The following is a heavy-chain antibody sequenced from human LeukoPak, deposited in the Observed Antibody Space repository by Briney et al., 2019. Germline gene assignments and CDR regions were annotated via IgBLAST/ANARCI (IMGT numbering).Heavy chain of an antibody. D-gene: IGHD5-24*01. CDR1: GFTFDDYA. V-gene: IGHV3-9*01. CDR3: ARGSRWLQLGPFDY. CDR2: ISWNSGSI. Sequence: SLRLSCAASGFTFDDYAMHWVRQAPGKGLEWVSGISWNSGSIGYADSVKGRFTISRDNAKNSLYLQMNSLRAEDTAVYYCARGSRWLQLGPFDYWGQGTLVTVSS. J-gene: IGHJ4*02.